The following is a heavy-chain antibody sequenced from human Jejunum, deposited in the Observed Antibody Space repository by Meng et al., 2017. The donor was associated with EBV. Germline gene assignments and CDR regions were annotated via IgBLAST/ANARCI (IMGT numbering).Heavy chain of an antibody. J-gene: IGHJ4*02. Sequence: LKQWATGLPDLSATCPLTGAGFCRSCGGYNWSGIRQHQGKGREWIGEINHSGSTNYNPSLRSRVTISVETSKNQFSLRLNSVTAADTAVYYCARVAFSYTTRSLDSWGQGTLVTVSS. CDR1: CRSCGGYN. CDR3: ARVAFSYTTRSLDS. CDR2: INHSGST. V-gene: IGHV4-34*02. D-gene: IGHD3-16*02.